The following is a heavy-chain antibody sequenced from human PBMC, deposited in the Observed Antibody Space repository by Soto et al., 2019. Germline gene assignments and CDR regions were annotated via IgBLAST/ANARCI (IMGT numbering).Heavy chain of an antibody. D-gene: IGHD1-26*01. J-gene: IGHJ4*02. CDR1: GYTLTELS. V-gene: IGHV1-24*01. Sequence: QVQLVQSGAEVKKPGASVKVSCKVSGYTLTELSMHWARQAPGKGLEWMGGFDPEDGETIYGQKFQGRVTMTEDTSTDTAYMALSSLRSEDTAVYYCATAQYSGSYNDYWGQGTLVTVSS. CDR3: ATAQYSGSYNDY. CDR2: FDPEDGET.